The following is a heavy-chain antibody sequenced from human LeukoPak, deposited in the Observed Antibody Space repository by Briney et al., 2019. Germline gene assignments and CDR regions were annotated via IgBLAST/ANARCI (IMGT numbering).Heavy chain of an antibody. V-gene: IGHV3-23*01. CDR2: MSGSGGST. CDR1: GFTFSSYA. Sequence: PGGSLRLSCAASGFTFSSYAMSWVRQAPGKGLEWVSAMSGSGGSTYYADSVKGRFTISRHNSKNTLYLQMNSLRDEDTAVYYCASWGGNYDYWGQGTLVTVSS. D-gene: IGHD3-16*01. J-gene: IGHJ4*02. CDR3: ASWGGNYDY.